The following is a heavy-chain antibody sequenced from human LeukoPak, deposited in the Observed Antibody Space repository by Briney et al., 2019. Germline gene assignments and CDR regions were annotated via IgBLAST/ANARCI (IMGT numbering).Heavy chain of an antibody. CDR3: AREMYYYGSASQEYYYFMDV. D-gene: IGHD3-10*01. J-gene: IGHJ6*03. CDR2: IYHSGST. CDR1: GYSISSGYY. Sequence: SETLSLTCTVSGYSISSGYYWGWIRQPPGKGLEWIGSIYHSGSTYYNPSLKSRVAISVDTSKNHFSLKLSSVTAADTAMYFCAREMYYYGSASQEYYYFMDVWGKGTTVTVSS. V-gene: IGHV4-38-2*02.